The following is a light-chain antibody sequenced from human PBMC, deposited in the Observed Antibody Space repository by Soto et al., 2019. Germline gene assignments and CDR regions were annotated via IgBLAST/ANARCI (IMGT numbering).Light chain of an antibody. CDR2: AAS. V-gene: IGKV1-5*01. CDR1: QSVSSW. Sequence: VQMTQSPSTLSASVGDIVTITCRAIQSVSSWVSWYPLKPVSAPNVLINAASTLHSGVPSRFSGSGSGTEFTLTISSLQPEDFATYSCQQYYISWSFGQGTKVDIK. CDR3: QQYYISWS. J-gene: IGKJ1*01.